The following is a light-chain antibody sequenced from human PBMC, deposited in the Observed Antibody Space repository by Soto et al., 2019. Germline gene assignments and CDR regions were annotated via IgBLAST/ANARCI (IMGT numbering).Light chain of an antibody. CDR3: QQYGSSLYT. CDR2: GAS. J-gene: IGKJ2*01. V-gene: IGKV3-20*01. Sequence: EIVLTQSPGTLSLSPGERATLSCRASKSVSSSYLAWYQQKPGQAPRLLIYGASSRATGIPDRFSGSGSGTDFTLTISRLEPEDFAVYYCQQYGSSLYTFGHGTKLEIK. CDR1: KSVSSSY.